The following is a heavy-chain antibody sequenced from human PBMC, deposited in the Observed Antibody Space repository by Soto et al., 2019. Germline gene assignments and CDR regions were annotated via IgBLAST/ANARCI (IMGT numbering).Heavy chain of an antibody. V-gene: IGHV3-23*01. Sequence: LRLSCAASGFTFSNYAMSWVRQAPGKGLEWVAAIIGAGDDTFHADSVKGRLTISRDNSKNTLFLQMNSLRADDTALYYCAKGSATSRPYYFDYWGQGTLVTVSS. CDR1: GFTFSNYA. CDR3: AKGSATSRPYYFDY. J-gene: IGHJ4*02. CDR2: IIGAGDDT.